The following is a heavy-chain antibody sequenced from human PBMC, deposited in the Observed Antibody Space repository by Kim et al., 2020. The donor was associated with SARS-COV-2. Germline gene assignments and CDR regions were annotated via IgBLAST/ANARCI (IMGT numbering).Heavy chain of an antibody. CDR3: AKDLEGELPHGNFGAFDI. CDR2: ISGSGGST. D-gene: IGHD1-26*01. V-gene: IGHV3-23*01. J-gene: IGHJ3*02. Sequence: GGSLRLSCAASGFTFSSYAMSWVRQAPGKGLEWVSAISGSGGSTYYADSVKGRFTISRDNSKNTLYLQMNSLRAEDTAVYYCAKDLEGELPHGNFGAFDIWGQGTMVTVSS. CDR1: GFTFSSYA.